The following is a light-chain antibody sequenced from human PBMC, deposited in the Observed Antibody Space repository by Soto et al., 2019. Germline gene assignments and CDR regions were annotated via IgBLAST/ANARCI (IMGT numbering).Light chain of an antibody. CDR1: QSISSY. CDR2: AAS. V-gene: IGKV1-39*01. J-gene: IGKJ4*01. CDR3: QQANSLPLT. Sequence: IQMTQSPSSLSASLGDRVNITCRASQSISSYLNWYQQKPGKAPKLLIYAASSLQSGVPSRFSGSGSGTDFTLTISSLQPEDFATYYCQQANSLPLTFGGGTKVDIK.